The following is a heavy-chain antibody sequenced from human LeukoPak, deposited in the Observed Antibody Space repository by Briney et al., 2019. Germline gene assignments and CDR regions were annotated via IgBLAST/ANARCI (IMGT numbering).Heavy chain of an antibody. CDR1: GFTFSSYA. CDR3: AKDRAAAGFDY. Sequence: GGSLRLSCAASGFTFSSYAMSWVRQAPGKGLEWFSVISAGGGSTYYADSVKGRFTISGDNSKNTLYLQMNSLRAEDTAVYYCAKDRAAAGFDYWGQGTLVTVSS. J-gene: IGHJ4*02. V-gene: IGHV3-23*01. D-gene: IGHD6-13*01. CDR2: ISAGGGST.